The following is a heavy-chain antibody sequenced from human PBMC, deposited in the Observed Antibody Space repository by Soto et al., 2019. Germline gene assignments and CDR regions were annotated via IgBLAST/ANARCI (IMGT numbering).Heavy chain of an antibody. V-gene: IGHV4-59*01. D-gene: IGHD1-20*01. Sequence: QVQLQESGPGLVKPSETLSLTCTVSGGSISSYYWSWIRQPPGKGLEWIGYIYYSGSTNYNPYLKSRVTMSGDTSKNQCSLKLSSVTAADTAVYYCARDSGITGTGGMFDYWGQGTLVTVSS. J-gene: IGHJ4*02. CDR2: IYYSGST. CDR1: GGSISSYY. CDR3: ARDSGITGTGGMFDY.